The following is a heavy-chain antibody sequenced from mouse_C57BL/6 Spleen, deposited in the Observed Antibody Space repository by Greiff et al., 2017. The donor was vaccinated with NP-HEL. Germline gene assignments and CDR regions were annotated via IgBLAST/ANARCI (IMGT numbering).Heavy chain of an antibody. J-gene: IGHJ1*03. CDR3: ARDGCNRHWYFDV. D-gene: IGHD2-1*01. Sequence: EVKLVESGGGLVKPGGSLKLSCAASGFTFSSYAMSWVRQTPEKRLEWVATISDGGSYTYYPDNVKGRFTISRDNAKNNLYLQMSHLKSEDTAMYYCARDGCNRHWYFDVWGTGTTVTVSS. CDR2: ISDGGSYT. V-gene: IGHV5-4*01. CDR1: GFTFSSYA.